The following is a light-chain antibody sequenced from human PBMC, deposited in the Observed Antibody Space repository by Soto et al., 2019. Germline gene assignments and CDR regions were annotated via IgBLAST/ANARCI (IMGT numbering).Light chain of an antibody. CDR1: QSISSY. V-gene: IGKV1-39*01. Sequence: DILMTQSPSSLSASVGDRVTITCRASQSISSYLNWYQQKPGKAPKLLIYAASSLQSGVPSRFSGSGSGTDFPLTISSLQPEDFATYYCQQSYSTPWTFGQGTTVEIK. CDR2: AAS. CDR3: QQSYSTPWT. J-gene: IGKJ1*01.